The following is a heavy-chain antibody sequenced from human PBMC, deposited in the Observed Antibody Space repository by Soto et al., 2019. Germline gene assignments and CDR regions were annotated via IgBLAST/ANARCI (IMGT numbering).Heavy chain of an antibody. Sequence: PGGSLRLSCAASGFTFSSYAMSWVRQAPGKGLEWVSVISCSGGSKYYADSVKGRFTISRDNSKNTLYLQMNSLRAEDTAVYYCARVSPLLTGYAPPMDVWGQGTTVTVSS. CDR2: ISCSGGSK. D-gene: IGHD3-9*01. V-gene: IGHV3-23*01. J-gene: IGHJ6*02. CDR1: GFTFSSYA. CDR3: ARVSPLLTGYAPPMDV.